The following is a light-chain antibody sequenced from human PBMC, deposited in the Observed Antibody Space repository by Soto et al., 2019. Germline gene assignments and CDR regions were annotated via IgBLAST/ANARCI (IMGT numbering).Light chain of an antibody. CDR1: QSVSSNY. J-gene: IGKJ5*01. Sequence: EIVLTQSPGTLSLPPGERATLSCRASQSVSSNYLAWYQQKPGQAPRPLIYGASSRATGIPDRFSGSGSGTDFSLTISRLEPEDFAVYYCQQYGSSPITFGQGTRLEIK. CDR2: GAS. CDR3: QQYGSSPIT. V-gene: IGKV3-20*01.